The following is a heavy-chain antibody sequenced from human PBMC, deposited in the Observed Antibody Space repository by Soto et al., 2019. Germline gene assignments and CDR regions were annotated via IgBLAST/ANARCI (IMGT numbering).Heavy chain of an antibody. D-gene: IGHD3-22*01. Sequence: GGSLRLSCAASGFTFSSYGMHWVRQAPGKGLEWVAVIWYDGSNKYYADSVKGRFTISRDNSKNTLYLQMNSLRAEDTAVYYCARDWAGRYYDSTGLLYWGQGTLVTVSS. J-gene: IGHJ4*02. CDR1: GFTFSSYG. CDR2: IWYDGSNK. CDR3: ARDWAGRYYDSTGLLY. V-gene: IGHV3-33*01.